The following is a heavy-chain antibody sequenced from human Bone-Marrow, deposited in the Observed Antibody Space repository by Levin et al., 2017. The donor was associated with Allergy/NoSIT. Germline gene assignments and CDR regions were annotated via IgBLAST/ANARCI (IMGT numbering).Heavy chain of an antibody. V-gene: IGHV4-31*03. CDR3: VRDLGGDAFDV. CDR2: VSYGGST. J-gene: IGHJ3*01. D-gene: IGHD1-26*01. Sequence: SETLSLTCTVSGASVGSGSYYWSWIRQHPEKGLEWIGYVSYGGSTYYSPSFRSRVTILADTSKSQFSLRLRSVTTADTAVYYCVRDLGGDAFDVWGQGTKVSVSS. CDR1: GASVGSGSYY.